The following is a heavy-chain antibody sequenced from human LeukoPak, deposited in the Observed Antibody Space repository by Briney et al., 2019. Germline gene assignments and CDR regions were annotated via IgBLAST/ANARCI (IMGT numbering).Heavy chain of an antibody. CDR1: GASISDSSYY. J-gene: IGHJ5*02. V-gene: IGHV4-39*02. CDR2: IYSRGST. CDR3: ARESNWFDP. Sequence: SETLSLTCTVSGASISDSSYYWGWIRQPPGKGLEWIGNIYSRGSTYYNPSLKSRVTISVYTFKNHFSLKLNSVTAADTAVYYCARESNWFDPWGQGTLVTVSS.